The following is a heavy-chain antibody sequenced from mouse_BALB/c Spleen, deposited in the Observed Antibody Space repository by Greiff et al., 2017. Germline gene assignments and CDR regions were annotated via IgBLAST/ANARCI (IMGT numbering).Heavy chain of an antibody. D-gene: IGHD1-1*01. Sequence: EVQLVESGGGLVKLGGSLKLSCAASGFTFSSYSMSWVRQTPEKRLELGAAINSNGGSTYYTDTVKGRFTISRDNAKNTLYLQMSSLKSEDTALYYCARHDYGSSYGYFDVWGAGTTVTVSS. V-gene: IGHV5-6-2*01. CDR1: GFTFSSYS. J-gene: IGHJ1*01. CDR3: ARHDYGSSYGYFDV. CDR2: INSNGGST.